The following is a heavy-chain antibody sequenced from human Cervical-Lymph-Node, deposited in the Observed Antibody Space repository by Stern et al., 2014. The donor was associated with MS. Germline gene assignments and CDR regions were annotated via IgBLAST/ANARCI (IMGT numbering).Heavy chain of an antibody. CDR3: ARGRNGTLDF. Sequence: EVQLVESGGGLVQPGGSLRLSCAASGFTFSKYWMHWVRQAPGKGLVWVSRINDYGSSTNYADSVKGRFTVSRDNAKNTLYLQMNSLRGEDTAVYYCARGRNGTLDFWGQGTLLTVAS. CDR1: GFTFSKYW. J-gene: IGHJ4*02. V-gene: IGHV3-74*02. CDR2: INDYGSST. D-gene: IGHD1-14*01.